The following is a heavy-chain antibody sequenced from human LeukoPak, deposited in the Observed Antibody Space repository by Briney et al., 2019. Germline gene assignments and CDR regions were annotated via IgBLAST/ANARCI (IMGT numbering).Heavy chain of an antibody. V-gene: IGHV4-4*07. CDR1: GGSISSYY. CDR3: ARSGYLLLRLDY. Sequence: KASETLSLTCTVSGGSISSYYWSWIRQPAGKGLEWIGRIYTSGSTNYNPSLKGRVTMSVDTSKNQFSLKLSSVTAADTAVYYCARSGYLLLRLDYWGQGTLVTVSS. D-gene: IGHD2-2*01. CDR2: IYTSGST. J-gene: IGHJ4*02.